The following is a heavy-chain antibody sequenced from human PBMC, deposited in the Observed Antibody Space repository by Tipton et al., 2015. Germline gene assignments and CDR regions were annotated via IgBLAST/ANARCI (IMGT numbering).Heavy chain of an antibody. CDR3: ARKDIVLAPAVYRGYYYYGMDV. D-gene: IGHD2-2*01. CDR2: IIPVFGLV. V-gene: IGHV1-69*01. Sequence: QLVQSGAEVKKPGSSVKVSCKASGGPFSNYGISWVRQAPGQGLEWMGGIIPVFGLVNYAQKLQGRVTITADESTSTAYMELSSLRSEDTAVYYCARKDIVLAPAVYRGYYYYGMDVWGQGTTVTVSS. J-gene: IGHJ6*02. CDR1: GGPFSNYG.